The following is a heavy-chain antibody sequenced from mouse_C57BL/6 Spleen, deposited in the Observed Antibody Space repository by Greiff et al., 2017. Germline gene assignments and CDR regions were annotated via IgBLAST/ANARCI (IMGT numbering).Heavy chain of an antibody. J-gene: IGHJ3*01. CDR3: ARAEGWLLRGIAY. CDR2: INYDGSN. V-gene: IGHV3-6*01. D-gene: IGHD2-3*01. Sequence: EVQLQESGPGLVKPSQSLSLTCSVTGYSITSGYYWNWIRQFPGNKQEWMGYINYDGSNNYNPSLKNRISITRDTSKNQFFLKLNSVTTEDTATYYCARAEGWLLRGIAYWGQGTLVTVSA. CDR1: GYSITSGYY.